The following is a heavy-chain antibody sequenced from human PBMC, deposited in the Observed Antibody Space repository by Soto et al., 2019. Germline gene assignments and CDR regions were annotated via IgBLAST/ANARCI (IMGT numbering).Heavy chain of an antibody. Sequence: GGSLRLSCAASGFTFSNYGMHWVRQAPGKGLEWVAVIWYDGSSKYYTDSVKGRFTISRDNSKNTLYRQMNSLRAEDTAVYYCARDPGGYCSGGSCQGGMFDYWGQGTLVTVSS. J-gene: IGHJ4*02. CDR1: GFTFSNYG. CDR3: ARDPGGYCSGGSCQGGMFDY. CDR2: IWYDGSSK. D-gene: IGHD2-15*01. V-gene: IGHV3-33*01.